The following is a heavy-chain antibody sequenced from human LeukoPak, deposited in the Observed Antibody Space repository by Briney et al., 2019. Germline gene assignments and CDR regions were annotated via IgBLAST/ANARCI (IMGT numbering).Heavy chain of an antibody. CDR3: ARGGTASWSSVTWFDA. V-gene: IGHV4-59*01. CDR2: VYQTGST. Sequence: SETLSLTCSVSGGSIRSNYYNWIRQPPGKGLGWIGYVYQTGSTTYNPSLKSRVTISIDTSKNQFSLKLSSVTTADTAVYYCARGGTASWSSVTWFDAWGQGTLVTVSS. J-gene: IGHJ5*02. CDR1: GGSIRSNY. D-gene: IGHD4-11*01.